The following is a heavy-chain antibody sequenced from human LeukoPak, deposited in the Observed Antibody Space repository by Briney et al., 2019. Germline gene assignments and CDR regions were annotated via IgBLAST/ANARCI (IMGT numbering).Heavy chain of an antibody. CDR3: AREKDGDQAFDT. D-gene: IGHD2-21*01. J-gene: IGHJ3*02. CDR2: IGTAGDT. Sequence: GGSLRLSCAASGFTFSSYDMHWVRQATGKGLEWVSAIGTAGDTYYPGSVKGRFTISRENAKNSLYLQMNSLRAGDTAVYYCAREKDGDQAFDTWGQGTMVTVSS. V-gene: IGHV3-13*01. CDR1: GFTFSSYD.